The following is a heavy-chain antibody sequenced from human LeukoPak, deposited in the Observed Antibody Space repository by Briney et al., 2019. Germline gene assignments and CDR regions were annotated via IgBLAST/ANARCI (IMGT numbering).Heavy chain of an antibody. CDR3: ARHVTYYDILTGYQNNYYYGMDV. V-gene: IGHV4-34*01. CDR1: GGSFSGYY. Sequence: SETLSLTCAVYGGSFSGYYWSWIRQPPGKGLEWIGEINHSGSTNYNPSLKSRVTISVDTSKNQFSLKLSSVTAADTAVYYCARHVTYYDILTGYQNNYYYGMDVWGQGTTVTVSS. CDR2: INHSGST. D-gene: IGHD3-9*01. J-gene: IGHJ6*02.